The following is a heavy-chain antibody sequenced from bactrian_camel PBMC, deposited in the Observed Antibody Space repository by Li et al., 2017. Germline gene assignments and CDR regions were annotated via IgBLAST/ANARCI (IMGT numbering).Heavy chain of an antibody. J-gene: IGHJ4*01. D-gene: IGHD5*01. CDR3: VARDSSLCYGWGSSSYKY. CDR1: QDTTKRNA. CDR2: IYIRAGTT. Sequence: HVQLVESGGGSVQAGGSLRLSCVAVQDTTKRNAMAWFRQAPGKEREGVVGIYIRAGTTYYWADSVKGRFTISRDVANDTLYLQMNDLKPDDTAMYYCVARDSSLCYGWGSSSYKYWGQGTQVTVS. V-gene: IGHV3S54*01.